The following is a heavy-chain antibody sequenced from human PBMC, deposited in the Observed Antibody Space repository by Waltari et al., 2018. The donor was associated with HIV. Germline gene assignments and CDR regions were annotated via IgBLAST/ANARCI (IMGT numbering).Heavy chain of an antibody. V-gene: IGHV3-33*01. J-gene: IGHJ4*02. CDR2: IGYDGGIK. Sequence: QEHLVESGGGVVQPGRSLRLSCKASGFSFSDYGMHWVRQAPGKGLEWGAVIGYDGGIKYYAESVKGRFIVSRDNSKNILYLEMNSLSAEDTGFYYCARGSPGSRFSGSDYDYWGQGTLVTVSS. CDR3: ARGSPGSRFSGSDYDY. CDR1: GFSFSDYG. D-gene: IGHD1-26*01.